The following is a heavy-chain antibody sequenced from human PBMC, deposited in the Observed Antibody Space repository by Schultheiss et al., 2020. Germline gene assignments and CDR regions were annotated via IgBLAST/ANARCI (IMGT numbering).Heavy chain of an antibody. Sequence: SETLSLTCTVSGGSISSYYWSWIRQPPGKGLEWIGYIYYSGSTNYNPSLKSRVTISVDTSKNQFSLKLSSVTAADTAVYYCARGRNWAVKYWGQGTLVTVSS. CDR1: GGSISSYY. CDR2: IYYSGST. J-gene: IGHJ4*02. V-gene: IGHV4-59*01. D-gene: IGHD2/OR15-2a*01. CDR3: ARGRNWAVKY.